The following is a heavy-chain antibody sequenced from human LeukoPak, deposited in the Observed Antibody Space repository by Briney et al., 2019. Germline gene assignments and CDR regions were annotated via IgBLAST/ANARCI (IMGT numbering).Heavy chain of an antibody. CDR2: MIPIFGAT. J-gene: IGHJ6*03. V-gene: IGHV1-69*05. CDR3: ARGRREPEAGSGIDYYYYYMDV. D-gene: IGHD3-10*01. CDR1: GGTFTNYA. Sequence: ASVKVSCKASGGTFTNYAISWVRQAPGQGLEWMGGMIPIFGATRFAQKFQGRVTITTDESTSTAYMELSSLRSEDTAVYYCARGRREPEAGSGIDYYYYYMDVWGKGTAVTVSS.